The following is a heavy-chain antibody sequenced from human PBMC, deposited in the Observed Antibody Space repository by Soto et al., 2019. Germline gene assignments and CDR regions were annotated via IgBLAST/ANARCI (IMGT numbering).Heavy chain of an antibody. D-gene: IGHD3-9*01. CDR1: GFKFDDYA. Sequence: EVQLVESGGDLVQPGRSLRLACTASGFKFDDYAMHWVRQAPGKGLEWVSGISWKSGSMNYADSVKGRFTISSDNATNSLYLQMNSLRSEDTALYYCAKDIYDILTGYSRGDGLDLWGHGTMVTVSS. CDR2: ISWKSGSM. J-gene: IGHJ3*01. CDR3: AKDIYDILTGYSRGDGLDL. V-gene: IGHV3-9*01.